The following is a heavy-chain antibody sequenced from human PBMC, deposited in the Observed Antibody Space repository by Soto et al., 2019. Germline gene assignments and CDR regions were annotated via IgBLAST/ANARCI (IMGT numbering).Heavy chain of an antibody. CDR2: IIPIFGTA. J-gene: IGHJ6*02. CDR3: ASYGGYYYGMDV. V-gene: IGHV1-69*06. D-gene: IGHD4-17*01. Sequence: SVKVSCKASGGTFSSYAISWVRQAPGQGLEWMGGIIPIFGTANYAQKFQGRVTITADKSTSTAYMELSSLRSGDTAVYYCASYGGYYYGMDVWGQGTTVTVSS. CDR1: GGTFSSYA.